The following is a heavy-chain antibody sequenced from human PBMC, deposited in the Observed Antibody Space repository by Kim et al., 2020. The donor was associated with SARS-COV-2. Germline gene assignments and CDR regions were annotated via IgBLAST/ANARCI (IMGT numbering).Heavy chain of an antibody. CDR1: GYTFSNHD. J-gene: IGHJ3*02. CDR3: ARVIGVPEELDVDAYDI. D-gene: IGHD1-1*01. V-gene: IGHV1-8*01. Sequence: ASVKVSCKASGYTFSNHDINWVRQATGQGLEWMGWMTPNSGKAGYAQKFQGRVTMTRNTSISTAYMELSGLKSEDTAVYYCARVIGVPEELDVDAYDIWGQGSVLTVSA. CDR2: MTPNSGKA.